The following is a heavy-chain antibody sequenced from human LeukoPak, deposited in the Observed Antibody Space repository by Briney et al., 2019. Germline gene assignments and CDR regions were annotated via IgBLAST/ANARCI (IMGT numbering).Heavy chain of an antibody. CDR1: GFTFSSYG. CDR2: ISYGGSNK. V-gene: IGHV3-30*18. Sequence: GGSLRLSCAASGFTFSSYGMHWVRQAPGKGLEWVAVISYGGSNKYYADSVKGRFTISRDNSKNTLYLQMNSLRAEDTAVYYCAKDQGSSSSGDYWGQGTLVTVSS. CDR3: AKDQGSSSSGDY. D-gene: IGHD6-6*01. J-gene: IGHJ4*02.